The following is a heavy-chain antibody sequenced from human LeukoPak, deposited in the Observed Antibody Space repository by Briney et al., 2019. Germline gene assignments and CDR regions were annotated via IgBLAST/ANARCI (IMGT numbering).Heavy chain of an antibody. CDR3: AELYSGSYEGY. CDR1: GFTFSSSA. J-gene: IGHJ4*02. Sequence: GGSLRLSCAASGFTFSSSAISWVRQAPGKGLQWLSTINGDGGGDTTNYADPVKGRFTISRDTSKNTLYLQMSSLRAEDTAVYYCAELYSGSYEGYWGQGTLVTVSS. CDR2: INGDGGGDTT. D-gene: IGHD1-26*01. V-gene: IGHV3-23*01.